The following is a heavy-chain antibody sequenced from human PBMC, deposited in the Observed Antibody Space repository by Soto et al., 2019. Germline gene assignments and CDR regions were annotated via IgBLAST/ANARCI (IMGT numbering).Heavy chain of an antibody. V-gene: IGHV4-39*01. CDR1: GGSIRSSTYY. D-gene: IGHD6-19*01. J-gene: IGHJ6*02. Sequence: PSETLSLTCTVSGGSIRSSTYYWGWIRQPPGKGLEWIGSIYYSGSTHYNPSLKSRVTMSVDTSTNQFSLKLSSVTAADTAVYYCARQGSGWYDYYYGMDVWGQGTTVTVSS. CDR3: ARQGSGWYDYYYGMDV. CDR2: IYYSGST.